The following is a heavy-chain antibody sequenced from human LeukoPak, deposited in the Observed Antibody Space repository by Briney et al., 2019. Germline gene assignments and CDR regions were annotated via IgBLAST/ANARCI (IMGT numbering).Heavy chain of an antibody. CDR3: ARQATLLAGRLEAGGLDI. CDR2: IYPSGST. CDR1: GGSFSDYY. J-gene: IGHJ3*02. Sequence: SETLSLTCSVSGGSFSDYYWNWIRQSPGKGLEWIGYIYPSGSTDYNPSLKSRVTMSTDTSKNQISLKLTSVTAADTAVYFCARQATLLAGRLEAGGLDIWGRGTMVTVSS. D-gene: IGHD2-15*01. V-gene: IGHV4-59*08.